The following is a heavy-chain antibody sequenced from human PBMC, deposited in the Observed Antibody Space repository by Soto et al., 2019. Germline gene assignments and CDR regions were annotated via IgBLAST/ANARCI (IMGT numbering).Heavy chain of an antibody. CDR1: GYTFTSYG. CDR3: ARDTSRGEYDY. CDR2: INVYNGNT. V-gene: IGHV1-18*01. J-gene: IGHJ4*02. Sequence: QVQLVQSGAEVKKPGASVKVSCKASGYTFTSYGIRWVRQAPGQGLEWMGWINVYNGNTNYAQKLQGRVTMTTDPSTSTAYLDLRSLRSDDTAVYFCARDTSRGEYDYWGQGTLVTVSS. D-gene: IGHD3-10*01.